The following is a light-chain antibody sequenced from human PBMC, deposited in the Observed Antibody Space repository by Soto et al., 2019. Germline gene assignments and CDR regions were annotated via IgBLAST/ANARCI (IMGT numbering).Light chain of an antibody. CDR1: QSVLYSSNNKNY. J-gene: IGKJ4*01. V-gene: IGKV4-1*01. CDR3: QQYYVTAST. CDR2: WAS. Sequence: DIVMTQSPDSLAVSLGERATINCKSSQSVLYSSNNKNYLAWYQQKPGQPPKLLIYWASTRESGVPDRFSGSGSGTDFTLTISSLQAEDVAVYYCQQYYVTASTFGGGTKVEIK.